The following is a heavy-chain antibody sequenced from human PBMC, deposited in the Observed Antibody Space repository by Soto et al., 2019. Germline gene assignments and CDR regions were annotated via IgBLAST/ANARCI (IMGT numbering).Heavy chain of an antibody. CDR3: ARDGRFLEWLFNYYYYYMDV. CDR2: ISAYNGNT. V-gene: IGHV1-18*01. CDR1: GYTFTSHG. J-gene: IGHJ6*03. D-gene: IGHD3-3*01. Sequence: ASVKVSCKASGYTFTSHGISWVRQAPGQGLEWMGWISAYNGNTNYAQKLQGRVTMTTDTSTSTAYMELRSLRSDDTAVYYCARDGRFLEWLFNYYYYYMDVWGKGTTVTVSS.